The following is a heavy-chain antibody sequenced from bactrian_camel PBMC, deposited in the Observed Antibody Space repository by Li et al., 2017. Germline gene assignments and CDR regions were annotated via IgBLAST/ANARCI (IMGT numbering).Heavy chain of an antibody. J-gene: IGHJ6*01. CDR2: ITRGGDST. CDR1: GFDFSIAA. V-gene: IGHV3S31*01. CDR3: AAVSGY. Sequence: EVQLVESGGGLVQPGGSLTLSCSGSGFDFSIAAMSWVRQAPGKRVEWVASITRGGDSTSYADSVKGRFTISKDNAKSTLYLEMKSLKPEDTAVYFCAAVSGYWGQGTQVTVS.